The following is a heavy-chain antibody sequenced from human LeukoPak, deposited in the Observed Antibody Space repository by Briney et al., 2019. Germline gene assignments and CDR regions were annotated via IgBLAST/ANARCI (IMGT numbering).Heavy chain of an antibody. V-gene: IGHV3-7*01. CDR2: IKQDGSEQ. Sequence: GGSLRLSCVASSGFTFSGYWMNWVRQAPGKGLEWVACIKQDGSEQYYLDSVKGRFTISRDNAKNSLCLQMNSLRAEDTAVYYCARRRCSSTSCFVDYWGQGTLVTVSS. CDR1: GFTFSGYW. CDR3: ARRRCSSTSCFVDY. D-gene: IGHD2-2*01. J-gene: IGHJ4*02.